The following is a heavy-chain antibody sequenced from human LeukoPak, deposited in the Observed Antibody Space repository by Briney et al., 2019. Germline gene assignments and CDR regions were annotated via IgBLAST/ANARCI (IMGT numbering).Heavy chain of an antibody. CDR3: ARSDYGANSFDY. V-gene: IGHV4-59*01. J-gene: IGHJ4*02. D-gene: IGHD4/OR15-4a*01. CDR2: IYYSGSA. CDR1: GGSISSYY. Sequence: SEALSLTCTVSGGSISSYYWSWIRQPPGKGLEWIGYIYYSGSASYSPSLKSRVTISVDTSKNQFSLKLSSVTDADTAVYYCARSDYGANSFDYWGQGTLVTVSS.